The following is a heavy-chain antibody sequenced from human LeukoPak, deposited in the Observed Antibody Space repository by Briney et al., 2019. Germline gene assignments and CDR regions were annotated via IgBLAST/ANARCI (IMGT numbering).Heavy chain of an antibody. Sequence: SETLSLTCTVSGGSISSSSYYWGWIRQPPGKGLEWIGSIYYSGSTYYNPSLKSRVTISVDTSKNQFSLKLSSVTAADTAVYYCARQLYNWFDPWGQGTLVTVSS. CDR1: GGSISSSSYY. V-gene: IGHV4-39*01. J-gene: IGHJ5*02. CDR3: ARQLYNWFDP. CDR2: IYYSGST.